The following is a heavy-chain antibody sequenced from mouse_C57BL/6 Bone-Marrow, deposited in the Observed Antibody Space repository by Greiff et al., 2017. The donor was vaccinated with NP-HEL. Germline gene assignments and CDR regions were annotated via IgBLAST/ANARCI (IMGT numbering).Heavy chain of an antibody. CDR1: GFNIKDDY. Sequence: QVQLQQSGAELVRPGASVKLSCTASGFNIKDDYMHWVKQRPGHGLEWIGDIYPGGGYTNYNEKFKGKATLTADKSSSTAYMQFSSLTSEDSAIYYCARGEPYYRGWFAYWGQGTLVTVSA. V-gene: IGHV1-63*01. D-gene: IGHD2-14*01. CDR2: IYPGGGYT. CDR3: ARGEPYYRGWFAY. J-gene: IGHJ3*01.